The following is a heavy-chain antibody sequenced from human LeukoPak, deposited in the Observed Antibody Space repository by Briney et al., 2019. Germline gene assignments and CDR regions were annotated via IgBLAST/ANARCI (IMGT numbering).Heavy chain of an antibody. D-gene: IGHD3-9*01. CDR1: GESFSGYY. CDR2: INHSGST. Sequence: SETLSLTCAVYGESFSGYYWSWIRQPPGKGLEWIGEINHSGSTNYNPSLKSRVTISVDTSKNQFSLKLSSVTAADTAVYYCVTGYLFDYWGQGTLVTVSS. CDR3: VTGYLFDY. J-gene: IGHJ4*02. V-gene: IGHV4-34*01.